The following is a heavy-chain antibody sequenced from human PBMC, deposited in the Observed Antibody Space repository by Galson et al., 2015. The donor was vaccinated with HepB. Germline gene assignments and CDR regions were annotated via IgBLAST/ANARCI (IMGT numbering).Heavy chain of an antibody. D-gene: IGHD3-9*01. Sequence: SLRLSCAASGFTFSSYAMSWVRQAPGKGLEWVSAISGSGGSTYYADSVKGRFTISRDNSKNTLYLQMNSLRAEDTAVYYCAKDARAYYDILTGYYNPSAFDYWGQGTLVTVSS. CDR2: ISGSGGST. CDR1: GFTFSSYA. CDR3: AKDARAYYDILTGYYNPSAFDY. V-gene: IGHV3-23*01. J-gene: IGHJ4*02.